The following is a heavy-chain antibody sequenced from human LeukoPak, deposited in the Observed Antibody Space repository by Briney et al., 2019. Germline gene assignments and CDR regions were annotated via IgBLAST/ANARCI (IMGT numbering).Heavy chain of an antibody. CDR2: ISAYNGNT. D-gene: IGHD6-19*01. V-gene: IGHV1-18*01. J-gene: IGHJ3*02. Sequence: GASVKVSCKASGYTFTSYGISWVRQAPGQGLEWMGWISAYNGNTKYAQKLQGRVTMTTDTSTSTAYMELRSLRSDDTAVYYCASFGAVAGTQRRQPSYAFDIWGQGTMVTVSS. CDR3: ASFGAVAGTQRRQPSYAFDI. CDR1: GYTFTSYG.